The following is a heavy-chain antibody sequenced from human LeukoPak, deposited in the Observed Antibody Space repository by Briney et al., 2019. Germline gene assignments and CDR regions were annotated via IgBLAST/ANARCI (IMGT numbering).Heavy chain of an antibody. CDR3: ARRGYDILSGSDNWFDS. J-gene: IGHJ5*01. CDR2: ISPGDSDT. V-gene: IGHV5-51*01. CDR1: GYSFNNYW. D-gene: IGHD3-9*01. Sequence: AAFLKTSWKGSGYSFNNYWIGWVRQMAGKGLEWGGIISPGDSDTRYTPSFQGQVTISADKSISTAYLQWSRLKAADTAVYYCARRGYDILSGSDNWFDSWGQGTLVTVCS.